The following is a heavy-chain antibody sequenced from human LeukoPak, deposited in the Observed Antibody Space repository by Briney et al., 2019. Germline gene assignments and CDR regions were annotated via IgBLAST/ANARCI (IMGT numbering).Heavy chain of an antibody. D-gene: IGHD2-2*03. J-gene: IGHJ3*01. CDR2: IYPDDSET. CDR3: ARQRGYRMTKDGFDV. Sequence: GEPLKISCKASGYSFSDYWIGWVRHMPGKGLEWMTIIYPDDSETRYSPSLQSQVTISADKSINTAYLQWSSLKASDTGMYYCARQRGYRMTKDGFDVWGQGTMVTVSS. CDR1: GYSFSDYW. V-gene: IGHV5-51*01.